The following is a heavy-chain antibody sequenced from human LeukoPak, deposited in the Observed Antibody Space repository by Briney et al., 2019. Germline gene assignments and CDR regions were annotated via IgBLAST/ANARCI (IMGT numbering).Heavy chain of an antibody. J-gene: IGHJ4*02. Sequence: SQTLSLTCTVSGGSIYSGSYYWSWLRQPAGKGLEWIGRIYTSGSTNYNPSLKSRVTISVDTSKNQFSLKLSSVTAADTAVYYCARDRRDGYNLYYFDLWGQGTLVTVSS. D-gene: IGHD5-24*01. CDR1: GGSIYSGSYY. CDR3: ARDRRDGYNLYYFDL. V-gene: IGHV4-61*02. CDR2: IYTSGST.